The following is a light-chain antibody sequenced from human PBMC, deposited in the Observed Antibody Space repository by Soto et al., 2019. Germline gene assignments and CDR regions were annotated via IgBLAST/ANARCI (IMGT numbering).Light chain of an antibody. V-gene: IGKV1-39*01. CDR1: QNISNY. CDR2: AAS. CDR3: QQSYSTPFT. J-gene: IGKJ3*01. Sequence: DLQMTQSPSSLSASVGDRVTITCRASQNISNYLNWYQQRPGKAPKLLIYAASNLQSGVPSGFSGSGSGTDFTLTISSLQPEDFATYYCQQSYSTPFTFGPGTKVDIK.